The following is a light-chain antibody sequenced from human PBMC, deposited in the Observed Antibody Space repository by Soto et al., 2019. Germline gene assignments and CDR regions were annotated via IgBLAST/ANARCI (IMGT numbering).Light chain of an antibody. J-gene: IGKJ2*01. V-gene: IGKV3-20*01. CDR1: QSVSTRY. CDR3: HQFGSSPPAFT. CDR2: GAS. Sequence: ERMLTQSPGTLSLSPGERATLSCRASQSVSTRYLAWYQQKPGQAPRLLIYGASIRATDIPDRFSGSGSGTDFTLTISRLEPEDFAVYYCHQFGSSPPAFTFGQGTKLEI.